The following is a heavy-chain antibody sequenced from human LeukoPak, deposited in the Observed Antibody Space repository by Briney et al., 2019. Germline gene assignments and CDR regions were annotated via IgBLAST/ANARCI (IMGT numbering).Heavy chain of an antibody. J-gene: IGHJ4*02. CDR3: ARAANTSCHDY. V-gene: IGHV3-74*01. CDR1: GFTFSSYW. CDR2: INSDGSST. D-gene: IGHD2-2*01. Sequence: GGSLRLSCAASGFTFSSYWMHWVRQAPGKGLVWVSRINSDGSSTSYADSVKGRFTISRDNAKNTLYLQMNSLRAEDTAVYYCARAANTSCHDYWGQGTLVTVSS.